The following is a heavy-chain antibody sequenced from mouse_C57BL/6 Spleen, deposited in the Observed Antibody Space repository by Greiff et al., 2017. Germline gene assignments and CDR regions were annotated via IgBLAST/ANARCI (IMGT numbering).Heavy chain of an antibody. J-gene: IGHJ4*01. V-gene: IGHV1-82*01. Sequence: QVQLQQSGPELVKPGASVKISCKASGYAFSSSWMNWVKQRPGKGLEWIGRIYPGDGDTNYNGKFKGKATLTADKSSSTAYMQLSSLTSEDSAVYFCARFKAYAMDYWGQGTSVTVSS. CDR3: ARFKAYAMDY. CDR1: GYAFSSSW. CDR2: IYPGDGDT.